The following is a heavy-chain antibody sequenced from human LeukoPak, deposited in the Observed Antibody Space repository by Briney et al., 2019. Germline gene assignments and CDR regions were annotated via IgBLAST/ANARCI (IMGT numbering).Heavy chain of an antibody. D-gene: IGHD1-26*01. CDR3: ARDRVGATTNFDY. CDR2: INAAGDAT. V-gene: IGHV3-23*01. J-gene: IGHJ4*02. CDR1: GFRFDDYA. Sequence: GGSLRLSCSASGFRFDDYAMSWVRQPPGKGLEWVSSINAAGDATMYAGSVKGRFTISRDNSKNTLYLQMNSLRAEDTAVYYCARDRVGATTNFDYWGQGTLVTVSS.